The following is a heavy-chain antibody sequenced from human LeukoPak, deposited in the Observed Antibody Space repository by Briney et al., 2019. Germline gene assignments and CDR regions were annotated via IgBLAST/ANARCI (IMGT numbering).Heavy chain of an antibody. CDR1: GGSFSGYY. CDR3: ARCIAAWGYQRHGAFDI. D-gene: IGHD2-2*01. J-gene: IGHJ3*02. V-gene: IGHV4-34*01. Sequence: SETLSLTCAVYGGSFSGYYWSWIRQPPGKGLEWIGEINHSGSTNYNPSLKSRVTISVDTSKNQFSLKLSSVTAADTAVYYCARCIAAWGYQRHGAFDIWGQGTMVTVSS. CDR2: INHSGST.